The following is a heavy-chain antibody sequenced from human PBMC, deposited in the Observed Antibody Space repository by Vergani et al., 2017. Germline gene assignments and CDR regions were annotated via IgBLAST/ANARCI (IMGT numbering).Heavy chain of an antibody. CDR3: ASASRDYDFWSGYYPYFVY. Sequence: QVQLVQSGAEVKKPGSSVKVSCKASGGTFSGYAISWVRQAPGQGLEWMGGIIPIFGTANYAQKFQGRVTITADESTSTAYMELSSLRSEDTAVYYCASASRDYDFWSGYYPYFVYWGQGTLVTVSS. V-gene: IGHV1-69*01. CDR2: IIPIFGTA. CDR1: GGTFSGYA. D-gene: IGHD3-3*01. J-gene: IGHJ4*02.